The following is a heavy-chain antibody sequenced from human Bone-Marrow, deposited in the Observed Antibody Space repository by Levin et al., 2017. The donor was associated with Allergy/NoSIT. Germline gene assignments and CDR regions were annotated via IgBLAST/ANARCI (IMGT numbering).Heavy chain of an antibody. V-gene: IGHV4-61*09. D-gene: IGHD2-21*01. CDR3: ARVLQYSYYYTDV. J-gene: IGHJ6*03. CDR2: SYTSGNI. Sequence: SQTLSLTCTVSGVSITSGSYYWSWIRQPAGKGLEWIGHSYTSGNITYNPPLKSRVTISLDTSKNQFSLKLRSVTAADTAVYYCARVLQYSYYYTDVWGKGTMVTVSS. CDR1: GVSITSGSYY.